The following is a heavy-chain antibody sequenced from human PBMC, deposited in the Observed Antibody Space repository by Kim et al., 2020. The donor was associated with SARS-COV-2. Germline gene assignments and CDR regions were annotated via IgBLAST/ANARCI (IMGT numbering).Heavy chain of an antibody. Sequence: GGSLRLSCAASGFTFSSYWMSWVRQAPGKGLEWVANIKQDGSEKYYVDSVKGRFTISRDNAKNSLYLQMNSLRAEDTAVYYCARDNGRLHLGELSGSGGSDYWGQGTLVTVSS. CDR3: ARDNGRLHLGELSGSGGSDY. D-gene: IGHD3-16*02. CDR2: IKQDGSEK. J-gene: IGHJ4*02. CDR1: GFTFSSYW. V-gene: IGHV3-7*01.